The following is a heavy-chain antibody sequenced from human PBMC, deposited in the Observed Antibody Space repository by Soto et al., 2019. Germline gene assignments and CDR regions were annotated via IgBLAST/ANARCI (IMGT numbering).Heavy chain of an antibody. D-gene: IGHD4-17*01. V-gene: IGHV1-18*04. J-gene: IGHJ4*02. Sequence: LVQSGAEAKKPGTSVKVSCKASGYTFSTSTISWVRQAPGLGLEWLGWIKAYSGNTNYAPKLQGRVTMTTDTSTSTAYLELRSLTNDDTAMYYCAIANYGDDDYWGQGTLVTVSS. CDR1: GYTFSTST. CDR2: IKAYSGNT. CDR3: AIANYGDDDY.